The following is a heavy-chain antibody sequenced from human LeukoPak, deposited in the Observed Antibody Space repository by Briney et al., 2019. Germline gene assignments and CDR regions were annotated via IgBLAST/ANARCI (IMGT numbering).Heavy chain of an antibody. V-gene: IGHV4-34*01. CDR2: INHSGST. CDR1: GGSFSGYY. Sequence: SETLSLTCAVYGGSFSGYYWSWIRQPPGKGLEWIGEINHSGSTNYNPSLKSRVTISVDTTKNQFSLKLSSVTAADTAVYYCARGLGGYYYYYGMDVWGQGTTVTVSS. CDR3: ARGLGGYYYYYGMDV. J-gene: IGHJ6*02.